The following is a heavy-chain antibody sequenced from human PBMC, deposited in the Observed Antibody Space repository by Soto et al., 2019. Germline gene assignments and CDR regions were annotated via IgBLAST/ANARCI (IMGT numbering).Heavy chain of an antibody. V-gene: IGHV3-7*01. CDR2: IKQDGSEK. CDR3: ARVGSSGRYFDY. Sequence: GGSLRLSCAASGFTFSTSWMSWVRQAPGKGLEWVANIKQDGSEKFYVDSVKGRFTISRDNAKNSLFLQMNSLRAEDTAVYFCARVGSSGRYFDYWGQGTLVTV. CDR1: GFTFSTSW. J-gene: IGHJ4*02. D-gene: IGHD6-25*01.